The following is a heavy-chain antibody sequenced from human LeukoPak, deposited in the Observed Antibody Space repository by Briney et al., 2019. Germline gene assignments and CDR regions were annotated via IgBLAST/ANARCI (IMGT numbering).Heavy chain of an antibody. V-gene: IGHV1-69*13. CDR3: ARDTRLAYCGGDCYNSLDY. CDR2: IIPIFGTA. Sequence: ASVKVSCKASGGTFISYAISWVRQAPGQGLEWMGGIIPIFGTANYAQKFQGRVTITADESTSTAYMELSSLRSEDTAVYYCARDTRLAYCGGDCYNSLDYWGQGTLVTVSS. J-gene: IGHJ4*02. D-gene: IGHD2-21*01. CDR1: GGTFISYA.